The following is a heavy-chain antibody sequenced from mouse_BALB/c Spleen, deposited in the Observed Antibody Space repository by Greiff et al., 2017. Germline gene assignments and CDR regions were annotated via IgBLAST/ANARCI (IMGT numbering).Heavy chain of an antibody. CDR2: IWAGGST. CDR3: ARGYYDYDGYAMDY. Sequence: VQLVESGPGLVAPSQSLSITCTVSGFSLTSYGVHWVRQPPGKGLEWLGVIWAGGSTNYNSALMSRLSISKDNSKSQVFLKMNSLQTDDTAMYYCARGYYDYDGYAMDYWGQGTSVTVSS. V-gene: IGHV2-9*02. D-gene: IGHD2-4*01. CDR1: GFSLTSYG. J-gene: IGHJ4*01.